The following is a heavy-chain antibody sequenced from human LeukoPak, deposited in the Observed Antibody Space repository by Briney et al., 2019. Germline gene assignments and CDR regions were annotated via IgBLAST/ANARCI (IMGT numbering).Heavy chain of an antibody. CDR2: INSDGSST. D-gene: IGHD6-19*01. J-gene: IGHJ6*03. CDR1: GFTFSSYW. Sequence: GGSLRLSCAASGFTFSSYWMHWVRQAPGKGLVWVSRINSDGSSTSYADSVKGRFTISRDNAKNTLYLQMNSLRAEDTAVYYCARDRYSSGWLHSSPYYYYMDVWGKGTTVTVSS. V-gene: IGHV3-74*01. CDR3: ARDRYSSGWLHSSPYYYYMDV.